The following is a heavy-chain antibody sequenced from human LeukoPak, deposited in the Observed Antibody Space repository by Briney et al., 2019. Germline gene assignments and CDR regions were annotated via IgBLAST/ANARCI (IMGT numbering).Heavy chain of an antibody. Sequence: SETLSLTCTVSGGSISSYYWNWIRQPPGKGLEWIGYIYYSGSTSYNPSLKSRLTISIDTSKTQFYLKLSSVTAADTAVYYCARVVYSGSWGYFDYWGQGILVTVSS. CDR3: ARVVYSGSWGYFDY. CDR1: GGSISSYY. V-gene: IGHV4-59*01. CDR2: IYYSGST. J-gene: IGHJ4*02. D-gene: IGHD3-10*01.